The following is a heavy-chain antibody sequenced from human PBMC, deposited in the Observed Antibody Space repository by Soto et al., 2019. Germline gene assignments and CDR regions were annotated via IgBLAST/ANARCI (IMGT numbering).Heavy chain of an antibody. Sequence: QMQLQESGPGLVKPSETLSLTCAVSSASIISEQRWSWVRQPPGKGMEWIGEIHHSGSTNNNPSLRSRVTMSVDKSKNQCSLKLNYVNAADTAVYYCSRSFGWDAIDQWGQVTLVMVSS. J-gene: IGHJ4*02. CDR2: IHHSGST. CDR3: SRSFGWDAIDQ. V-gene: IGHV4-4*02. CDR1: SASIISEQR. D-gene: IGHD6-19*01.